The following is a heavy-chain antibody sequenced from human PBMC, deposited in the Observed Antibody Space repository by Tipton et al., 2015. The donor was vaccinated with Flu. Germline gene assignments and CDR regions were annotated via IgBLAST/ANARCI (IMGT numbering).Heavy chain of an antibody. J-gene: IGHJ5*02. Sequence: GLVKPSETLSLTCTVSGGSFSNYYWNWIRQPPGKRLEWIGYIFYTGDTSYNPSLKSRVTISTETSKNQFSLKLTSVTAADTAVYYCATLQAPPGPPSWGQGTLVTVSS. D-gene: IGHD6-13*01. V-gene: IGHV4-59*12. CDR2: IFYTGDT. CDR3: ATLQAPPGPPS. CDR1: GGSFSNYY.